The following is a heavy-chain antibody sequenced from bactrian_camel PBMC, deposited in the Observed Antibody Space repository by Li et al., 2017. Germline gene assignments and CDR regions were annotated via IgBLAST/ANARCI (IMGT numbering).Heavy chain of an antibody. V-gene: IGHV3S40*01. D-gene: IGHD6*01. J-gene: IGHJ4*01. CDR2: INSGGLRT. Sequence: VQLVESGGGSVQPGGSLRLSCAASEATNCMAWFRQAPGKGLEWVSAINSGGLRTYYADSVKGRFTISQDNAKNAIYLQMNSLKPEDTAKYYCAANGEYGGMCTNPHPTNTGAGGPRSPSP. CDR3: AANGEYGGMCTNPHPTNT. CDR1: EATNC.